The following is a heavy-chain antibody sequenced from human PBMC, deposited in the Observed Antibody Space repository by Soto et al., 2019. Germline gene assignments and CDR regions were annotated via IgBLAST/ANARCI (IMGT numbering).Heavy chain of an antibody. Sequence: QVQLVESGGGLVKPGGSLRLSCAASGFTFSDYYMSWIRQAPGKGLEWVSYISSSGSTIYYADSVKGRFTISRDNAKNSLYLQMNSLRAEDAAVYYCARAHLWFGELLSVRRFDPWGQGTLVTVSS. V-gene: IGHV3-11*01. CDR2: ISSSGSTI. CDR1: GFTFSDYY. CDR3: ARAHLWFGELLSVRRFDP. J-gene: IGHJ5*02. D-gene: IGHD3-10*01.